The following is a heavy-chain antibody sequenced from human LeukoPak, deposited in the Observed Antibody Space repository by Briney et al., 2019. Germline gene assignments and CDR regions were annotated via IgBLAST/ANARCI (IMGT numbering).Heavy chain of an antibody. CDR2: ISSGGDIM. CDR3: AELGITMIGGV. Sequence: GGSLRLSCAASGLTFSDYYVSWIRQAPGKGLQWVSYISSGGDIMHYADSVKGRFTISRDNAKNSLYLQMNSLRAEDTAVYYFAELGITMIGGVWGKGTTVTISS. CDR1: GLTFSDYY. D-gene: IGHD3-10*02. J-gene: IGHJ6*04. V-gene: IGHV3-11*04.